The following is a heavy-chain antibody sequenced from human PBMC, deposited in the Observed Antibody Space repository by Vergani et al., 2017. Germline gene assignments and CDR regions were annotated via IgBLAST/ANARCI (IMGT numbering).Heavy chain of an antibody. Sequence: QVKLQESGPGLLKPSQTLSLTCTVSGESIRSGSHYWSWIRQPAGQGPEGNGHIHPGGSTDLNPSFKSRVSISVDTSKSQFSLTLNSVTVAETAVYYCARSRPYCTSGSCPAIWVQGTLVTVSS. D-gene: IGHD2-15*01. CDR1: GESIRSGSHY. V-gene: IGHV4-61*02. J-gene: IGHJ4*02. CDR3: ARSRPYCTSGSCPAI. CDR2: IHPGGST.